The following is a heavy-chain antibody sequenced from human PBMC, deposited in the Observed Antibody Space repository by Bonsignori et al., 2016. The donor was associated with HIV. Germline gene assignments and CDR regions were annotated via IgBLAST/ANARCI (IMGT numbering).Heavy chain of an antibody. Sequence: VRQAPGKGLEWVSSISSSSIYIYYADSVKGRFTISRDNSRNSLYLQMNSLRAEDTAVYYCARDTPDVAHYYYYYMDVWGKGTTVTVSS. D-gene: IGHD5-12*01. J-gene: IGHJ6*03. CDR3: ARDTPDVAHYYYYYMDV. CDR2: ISSSSIYI. V-gene: IGHV3-21*01.